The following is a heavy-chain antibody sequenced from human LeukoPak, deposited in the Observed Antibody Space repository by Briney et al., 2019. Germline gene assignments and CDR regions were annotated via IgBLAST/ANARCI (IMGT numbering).Heavy chain of an antibody. CDR3: AREATGGSYDY. CDR2: IYSGGST. CDR1: GFTVSSNY. V-gene: IGHV3-66*02. D-gene: IGHD3-16*01. J-gene: IGHJ4*02. Sequence: GGSLRLSCAASGFTVSSNYMSWVRQAPGKGLEWVSVIYSGGSTYCADSVKGRFTISRDNSKNTLYHQMNSLRAEDTAVYYCAREATGGSYDYWGQGTLVTVSS.